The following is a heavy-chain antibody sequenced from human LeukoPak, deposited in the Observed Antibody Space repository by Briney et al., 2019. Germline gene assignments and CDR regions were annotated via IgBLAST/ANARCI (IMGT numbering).Heavy chain of an antibody. Sequence: ASVKVSCKASGYPFTGYYMHWVRQAPGQRLEWGGWINPNSGGTNYAQKFQGRVTMTRDTSISTAYMELSRLRSDDTAVYYCARAVPWGYGSSGYLEDYWGQGTLVTVSS. CDR3: ARAVPWGYGSSGYLEDY. CDR2: INPNSGGT. CDR1: GYPFTGYY. D-gene: IGHD3-22*01. J-gene: IGHJ4*02. V-gene: IGHV1-2*02.